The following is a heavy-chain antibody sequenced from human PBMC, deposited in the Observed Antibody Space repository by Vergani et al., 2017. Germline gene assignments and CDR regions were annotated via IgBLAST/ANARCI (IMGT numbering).Heavy chain of an antibody. CDR3: AKDYYGSGSSRGGAFDI. J-gene: IGHJ3*02. D-gene: IGHD3-10*01. CDR1: GFTVSSNY. Sequence: EVQLVESGGGLIQPGGSLRLSCAASGFTVSSNYMSWVRQAPGKGLEWVSAISGSGGSTYYADSVKGRFTISRDNSKNTMYLQMNSLRAEDTAVYYWAKDYYGSGSSRGGAFDIWGQGTMVTVSS. CDR2: ISGSGGST. V-gene: IGHV3-23*04.